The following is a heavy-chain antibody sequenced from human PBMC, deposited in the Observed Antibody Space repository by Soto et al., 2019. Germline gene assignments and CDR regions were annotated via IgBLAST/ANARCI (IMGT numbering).Heavy chain of an antibody. J-gene: IGHJ4*01. D-gene: IGHD5-18*01. V-gene: IGHV5-51*01. CDR1: AYTFTSYW. CDR2: IYPGDSDT. Sequence: XESLKISCKGSAYTFTSYWIGWVRQMPGKGLEWMGIIYPGDSDTRYSPSFEGQVTISADKSISTAYLQWSSLKASDTAMYYCARIDGDTGMAPGEWGHGAMVTVSS. CDR3: ARIDGDTGMAPGE.